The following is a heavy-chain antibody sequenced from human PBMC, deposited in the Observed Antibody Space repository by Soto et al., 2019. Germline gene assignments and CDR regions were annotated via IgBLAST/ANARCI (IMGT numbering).Heavy chain of an antibody. CDR1: GYIFSTHG. V-gene: IGHV1-18*01. CDR3: ARVQIVVVVGGTPADY. CDR2: INPYNGKT. J-gene: IGHJ4*02. D-gene: IGHD2-15*01. Sequence: QVQLEQSGAEVKKSGASVKVSCKASGYIFSTHGINWVRQAPGQGLEWMGWINPYNGKTNYAQKSKGRVTMNTETSRNTAYMELRSLRSDDTAVYYCARVQIVVVVGGTPADYWGQGTLVTVSS.